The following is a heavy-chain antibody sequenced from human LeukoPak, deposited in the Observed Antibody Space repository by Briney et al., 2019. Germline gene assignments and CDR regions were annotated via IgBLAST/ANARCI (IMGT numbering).Heavy chain of an antibody. Sequence: SETLSLTCTVSGGSISSGGYYWSWIRQPPGKGLEWIGYIYHSGSTYYNPSLKSRVTISVDRSKNQFSLKLSSVTAADTAVYYCVRVYSSSSPGYYYMDVWGKGTTVTVSS. CDR2: IYHSGST. CDR1: GGSISSGGYY. V-gene: IGHV4-30-2*01. D-gene: IGHD6-6*01. J-gene: IGHJ6*03. CDR3: VRVYSSSSPGYYYMDV.